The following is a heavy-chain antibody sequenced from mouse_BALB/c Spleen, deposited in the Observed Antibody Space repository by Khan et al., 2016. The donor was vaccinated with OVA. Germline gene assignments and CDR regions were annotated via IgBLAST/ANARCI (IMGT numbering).Heavy chain of an antibody. CDR1: GFSLTSYG. D-gene: IGHD2-13*01. CDR2: IWSDGKT. Sequence: QVQLKESGPGLVAPSQSLSITCTVSGFSLTSYGVHWVRQPPGKGLEWLVVIWSDGKTTYNSTLKSRLSISKDNSKSQVFLKMNSLQTDDTAMYXGARNTHMMTTVMDYWGQGTSVTVSS. CDR3: ARNTHMMTTVMDY. V-gene: IGHV2-6*02. J-gene: IGHJ4*01.